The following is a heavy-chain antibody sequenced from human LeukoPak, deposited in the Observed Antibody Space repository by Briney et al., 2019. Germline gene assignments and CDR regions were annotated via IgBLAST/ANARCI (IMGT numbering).Heavy chain of an antibody. V-gene: IGHV3-30*04. D-gene: IGHD3-22*01. Sequence: GGSLRLSCAASGFTFSSYAMHRVRQAPGKGLEWVAVISYDGSNKYYADSVKGRFTISRDNSKNTLYLQMNSLGAEDTAVYYCAKVRNYYDSSGYYYPYYFDYWGQGTLVTVSS. CDR3: AKVRNYYDSSGYYYPYYFDY. J-gene: IGHJ4*02. CDR2: ISYDGSNK. CDR1: GFTFSSYA.